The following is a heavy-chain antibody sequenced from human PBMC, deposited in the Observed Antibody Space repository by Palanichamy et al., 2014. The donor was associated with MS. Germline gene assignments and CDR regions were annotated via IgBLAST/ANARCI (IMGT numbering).Heavy chain of an antibody. Sequence: EVQILESGGGLVQPGGSLRVSCAASGLTFSNSAMSWVRQAPGKGLEWVSGMNVHTGSSYYADSVKGRFTISSDSSRNTLYLEMYSLRPEDTAVYFCVKSPGIVVPAAPSGPFDIWGQGTMVTVSS. J-gene: IGHJ3*02. CDR1: GLTFSNSA. V-gene: IGHV3-23*01. CDR2: MNVHTGSS. D-gene: IGHD2-2*01. CDR3: VKSPGIVVPAAPSGPFDI.